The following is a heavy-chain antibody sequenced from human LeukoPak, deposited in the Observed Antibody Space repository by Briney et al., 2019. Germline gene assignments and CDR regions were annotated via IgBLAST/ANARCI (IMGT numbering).Heavy chain of an antibody. V-gene: IGHV4-61*02. Sequence: PSETLSLTCTVSGGSISSGSYYWSWIRQPAGKGLEWIGRIYTSGSTNYNPSLKSRVTISVDTSKNQFSLKLSSVTAADTAVYYCARAVPVVAATLYFDYWGQGTLVTVSS. CDR1: GGSISSGSYY. D-gene: IGHD2-15*01. J-gene: IGHJ4*02. CDR3: ARAVPVVAATLYFDY. CDR2: IYTSGST.